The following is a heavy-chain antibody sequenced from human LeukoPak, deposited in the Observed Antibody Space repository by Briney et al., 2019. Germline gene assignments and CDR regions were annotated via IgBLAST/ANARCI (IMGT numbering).Heavy chain of an antibody. J-gene: IGHJ5*02. Sequence: SETLSLTCIVSVGSISSYYWSWIRQPLGKGVEWVGYIYYSGSTNYNPSLKSRVTISVDTSKNQFSLKLSSVTAADKAVYYCARVLRVRRDGYNYWFDPWGQGTLVTVSS. CDR2: IYYSGST. CDR1: VGSISSYY. CDR3: ARVLRVRRDGYNYWFDP. V-gene: IGHV4-59*01. D-gene: IGHD5-24*01.